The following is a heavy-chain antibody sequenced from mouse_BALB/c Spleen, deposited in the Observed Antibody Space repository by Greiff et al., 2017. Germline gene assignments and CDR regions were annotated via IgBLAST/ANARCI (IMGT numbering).Heavy chain of an antibody. CDR1: GYTFTSYW. J-gene: IGHJ2*01. CDR3: ATGTYYFDY. D-gene: IGHD4-1*01. Sequence: QVQLKESGAELARPGASVKLSCKASGYTFTSYWMQWVKQRPGQGLEWIGYINPSTGYTEYNQKFKDKATLTADKSSSTAYMQLSSLTSEDSAVYYCATGTYYFDYWGQGTTLTVSS. V-gene: IGHV1-4*01. CDR2: INPSTGYT.